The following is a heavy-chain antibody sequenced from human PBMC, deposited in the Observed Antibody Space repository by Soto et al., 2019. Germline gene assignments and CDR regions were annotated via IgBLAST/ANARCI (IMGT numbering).Heavy chain of an antibody. J-gene: IGHJ4*02. D-gene: IGHD3-10*01. V-gene: IGHV5-51*01. CDR2: IYPGDSDT. Sequence: GESLKISCKGSGYSYTSYWIGWVRQMPGKGLEWMGIIYPGDSDTRYSPSFQGQVTISADKSISTAYLQWSSLKASDTAMYYCARREVTYYYGSGSYYFDYWGQGTLVTVSS. CDR3: ARREVTYYYGSGSYYFDY. CDR1: GYSYTSYW.